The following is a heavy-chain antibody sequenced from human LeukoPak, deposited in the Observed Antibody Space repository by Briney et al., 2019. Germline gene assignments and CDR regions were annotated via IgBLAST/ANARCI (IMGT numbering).Heavy chain of an antibody. CDR1: GGSFSGYY. Sequence: KSSETLSLTCAVYGGSFSGYYWSWIRQPPGKGLEWIGEINHSGSTNYNPSLKSRVTISVDTSKNQFSLKLSSVTAADTAVYYCASGGGYAYYRGQGTLVTVSS. CDR3: ASGGGYAYY. D-gene: IGHD3-16*01. J-gene: IGHJ4*02. CDR2: INHSGST. V-gene: IGHV4-34*01.